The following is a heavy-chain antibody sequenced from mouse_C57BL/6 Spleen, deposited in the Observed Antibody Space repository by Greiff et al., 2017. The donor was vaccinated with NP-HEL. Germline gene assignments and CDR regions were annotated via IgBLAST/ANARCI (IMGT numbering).Heavy chain of an antibody. CDR2: INSDGGST. D-gene: IGHD1-1*01. V-gene: IGHV5-2*01. Sequence: EVKLMESGGGLVQPGESLKLSCESNEYEFPSHDMSWVRKTPEKRLELVAAINSDGGSTYYPDTMERRFIISRDNTKKTLYLQMSSLRSEDTALYYCARHPLLHGSSRAWFAYWGQGTLVTVSA. J-gene: IGHJ3*01. CDR1: EYEFPSHD. CDR3: ARHPLLHGSSRAWFAY.